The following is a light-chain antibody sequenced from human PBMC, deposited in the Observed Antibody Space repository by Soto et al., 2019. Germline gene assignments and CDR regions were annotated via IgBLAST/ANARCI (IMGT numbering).Light chain of an antibody. J-gene: IGLJ1*01. CDR3: AAWDDSLNGYV. V-gene: IGLV1-44*01. CDR2: SHN. Sequence: QPVLTQPPSASGTPGQRVTISCSGSSSNIGSNTVNWYQQLPGTAPKLLIYSHNQRPSGVPDRFSGSKSGTSASLAISGLQSEDEADYCCAAWDDSLNGYVFGTATKVTVL. CDR1: SSNIGSNT.